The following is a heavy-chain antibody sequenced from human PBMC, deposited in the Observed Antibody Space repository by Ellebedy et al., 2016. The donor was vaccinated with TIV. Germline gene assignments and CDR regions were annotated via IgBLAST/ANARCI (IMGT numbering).Heavy chain of an antibody. Sequence: AASVKVSCKASGYTFTSYDINWVRQATGQGLEWMGWMNCNSGNTGYAQKFQGRVTITRNTSISTAYMELSSLTSEETAVYYCARVTVGRWFDPWGQGTLVTVSS. J-gene: IGHJ5*02. CDR3: ARVTVGRWFDP. CDR1: GYTFTSYD. CDR2: MNCNSGNT. V-gene: IGHV1-8*03. D-gene: IGHD1-26*01.